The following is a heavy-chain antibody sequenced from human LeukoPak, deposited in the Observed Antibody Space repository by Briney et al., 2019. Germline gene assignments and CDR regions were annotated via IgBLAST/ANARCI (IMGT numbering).Heavy chain of an antibody. CDR3: ARGQRYSYGYYGMDV. D-gene: IGHD5-18*01. CDR2: ISYDGSNE. J-gene: IGHJ6*02. CDR1: GFTFSSYA. Sequence: GGSLRLSCAASGFTFSSYAMHWVRQAPGKGLEWVAVISYDGSNEYYADSVKGRFTISRDNSKNTLYLQMNNLRAEDTAVYYCARGQRYSYGYYGMDVWGQGTTVTVSS. V-gene: IGHV3-30-3*01.